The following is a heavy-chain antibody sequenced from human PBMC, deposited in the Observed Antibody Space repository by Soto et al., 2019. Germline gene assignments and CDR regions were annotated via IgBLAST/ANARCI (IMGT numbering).Heavy chain of an antibody. J-gene: IGHJ6*03. CDR1: GGSFSGYY. CDR3: ARVRGITPYYMDV. CDR2: INHSGRT. D-gene: IGHD3-3*01. V-gene: IGHV4-34*01. Sequence: QVQLQQWGAGLLKPSETLSLTCAVYGGSFSGYYWSWIRQPPGKGLEWIGEINHSGRTNYNPSLKSRVIISVDTYKNQFSLKLSSVTAADTAVYYCARVRGITPYYMDVWGKGTTVTVSS.